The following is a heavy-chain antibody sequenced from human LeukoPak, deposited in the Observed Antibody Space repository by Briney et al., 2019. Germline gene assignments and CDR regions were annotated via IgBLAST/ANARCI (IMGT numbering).Heavy chain of an antibody. CDR2: IYRTGST. V-gene: IGHV4-59*08. Sequence: SETLSLTCTVSGGSISSYYWSWIRQPPGKGLEWIGSIYRTGSTNYNPSLKSRVTISVDTSKNQFSLKVRSVTAADTAVYYCARGDCSSTICYSPMDVWGKGTTVTVSS. J-gene: IGHJ6*03. D-gene: IGHD2-2*01. CDR3: ARGDCSSTICYSPMDV. CDR1: GGSISSYY.